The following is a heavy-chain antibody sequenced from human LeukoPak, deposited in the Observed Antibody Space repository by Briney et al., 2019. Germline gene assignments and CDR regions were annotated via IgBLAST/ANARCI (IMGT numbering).Heavy chain of an antibody. CDR3: ARDGCSSTSCYFH. Sequence: GGSLRLSCAASGFTFSSYSMNWVRQAPGKGLEWVSSISSSSSYIYYTDSVKGRFTISRDNAKNSLYLQMNRLRAEDTAVYYCARDGCSSTSCYFHWGQGTLVTVSS. D-gene: IGHD2-2*01. CDR2: ISSSSSYI. J-gene: IGHJ4*02. CDR1: GFTFSSYS. V-gene: IGHV3-21*01.